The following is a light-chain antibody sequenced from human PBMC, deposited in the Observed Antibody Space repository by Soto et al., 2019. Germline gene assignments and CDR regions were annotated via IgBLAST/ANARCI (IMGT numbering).Light chain of an antibody. J-gene: IGLJ2*01. CDR2: LNSDGSH. Sequence: QSVLTQSPSASASLGASVKLTCTLSSGHSSYAIAWHQQQPEKGPRYLMKLNSDGSHSKGDGIPDRFSGSSSGAERYLTISSLQSEDDTDYCCQTWDTGIRVVFGGGTKLTVL. CDR1: SGHSSYA. V-gene: IGLV4-69*01. CDR3: QTWDTGIRVV.